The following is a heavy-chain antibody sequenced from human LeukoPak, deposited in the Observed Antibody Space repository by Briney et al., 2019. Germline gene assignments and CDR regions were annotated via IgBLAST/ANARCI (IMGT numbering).Heavy chain of an antibody. J-gene: IGHJ6*02. CDR3: ARPLNWNDGYYGMDV. CDR2: IIPIFGTA. CDR1: GGTFSSYA. V-gene: IGHV1-69*01. Sequence: ASVKVSCKASGGTFSSYAISWVRQAPGQGLERMGGIIPIFGTANYAQKFQGRVTITADESTSTAYMELSSLRSEDTAVYYCARPLNWNDGYYGMDVWGQGTTVTVSS. D-gene: IGHD1-1*01.